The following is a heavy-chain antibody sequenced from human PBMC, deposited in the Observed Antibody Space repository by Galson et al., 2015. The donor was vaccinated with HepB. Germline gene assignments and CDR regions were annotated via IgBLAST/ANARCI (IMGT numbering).Heavy chain of an antibody. V-gene: IGHV4-59*01. J-gene: IGHJ6*03. CDR2: IFYTGIT. Sequence: ETLSLTCTVSGGSISGYSWSWIRQSPGKGLEWIGYIFYTGITNYNLSLKSRVTMSLDTSKNQLSLRLSSVTAADTAVYFCARGRSPHDILTASANYDYYMDLWGKGTAVTVSS. CDR1: GGSISGYS. D-gene: IGHD3-9*01. CDR3: ARGRSPHDILTASANYDYYMDL.